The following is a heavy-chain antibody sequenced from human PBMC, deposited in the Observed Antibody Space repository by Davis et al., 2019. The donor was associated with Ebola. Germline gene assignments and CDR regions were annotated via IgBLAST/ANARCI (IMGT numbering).Heavy chain of an antibody. D-gene: IGHD6-19*01. Sequence: AASVKVSCTASGYTFTSYAMHWVRQAPGQRLEWMGWINAGNGNTKYSQKFQGRVTITRDTSASTAYMELSSLRSEDTAVYYCARVPAGYSSGWYPYYYGMDVWGQGTTVTVSS. CDR2: INAGNGNT. CDR1: GYTFTSYA. J-gene: IGHJ6*02. V-gene: IGHV1-3*01. CDR3: ARVPAGYSSGWYPYYYGMDV.